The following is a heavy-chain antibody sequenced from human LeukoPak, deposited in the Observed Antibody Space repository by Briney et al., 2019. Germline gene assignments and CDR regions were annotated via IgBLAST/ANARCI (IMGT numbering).Heavy chain of an antibody. D-gene: IGHD2-21*02. CDR1: GGTFSSYA. CDR2: IIPIFGTA. CDR3: ARGDYYYYYYMDV. V-gene: IGHV1-69*01. Sequence: SVKVSCKASGGTFSSYAISWVRQAPGQGLEGMGGIIPIFGTANYAQKFQGRVTITADESTSTAYMELSSLRSEATAVYYCARGDYYYYYYMDVWGKGTTVTVSS. J-gene: IGHJ6*03.